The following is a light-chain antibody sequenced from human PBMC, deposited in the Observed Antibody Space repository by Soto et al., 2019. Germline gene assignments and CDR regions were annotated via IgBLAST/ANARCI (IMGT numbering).Light chain of an antibody. J-gene: IGKJ1*01. CDR1: QDVGRY. CDR3: QHYNNYPWS. Sequence: AIRMTQSPSSLSASAGDRVAIACRASQDVGRYLAWYQQKPGQAPKLLIYGASTLQSGVPSRFSGGGSGTDFTLTISCLQSEDCATYYCQHYNNYPWSFGQGTKVEIK. V-gene: IGKV1-8*01. CDR2: GAS.